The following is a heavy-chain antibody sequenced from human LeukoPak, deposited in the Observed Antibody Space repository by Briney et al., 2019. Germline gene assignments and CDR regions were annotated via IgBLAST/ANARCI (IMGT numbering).Heavy chain of an antibody. CDR3: AKGGAPAKTPIGY. CDR1: GFTFSNYA. D-gene: IGHD2-15*01. J-gene: IGHJ4*02. V-gene: IGHV3-23*01. Sequence: GGSLRLSCAASGFTFSNYAISWVRQAPGKGLEWVSAISDSGRNTYYADSVKGRFTISRDNSKNTLYLQMNSLRAEDTAVYYCAKGGAPAKTPIGYWGQGTLVTVSS. CDR2: ISDSGRNT.